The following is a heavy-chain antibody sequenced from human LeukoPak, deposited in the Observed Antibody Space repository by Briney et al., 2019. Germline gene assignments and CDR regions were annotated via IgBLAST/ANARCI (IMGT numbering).Heavy chain of an antibody. D-gene: IGHD6-19*01. Sequence: ASVKVSCKASGGTFSSYAISWVRQAPGQGLEWMGGIIPIFGTANYAQKFQGRVTITADESTSTAYMELSSLRSEDTAVYYCARLLKPDSSGWSMKYPGSRYFDLWGRGTLVTVSS. CDR3: ARLLKPDSSGWSMKYPGSRYFDL. J-gene: IGHJ2*01. V-gene: IGHV1-69*13. CDR2: IIPIFGTA. CDR1: GGTFSSYA.